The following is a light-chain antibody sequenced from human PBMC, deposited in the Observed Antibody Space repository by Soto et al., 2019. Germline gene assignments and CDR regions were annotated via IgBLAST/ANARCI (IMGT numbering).Light chain of an antibody. CDR2: EVS. V-gene: IGLV2-14*01. CDR3: SSYTSSRTYV. CDR1: SSDVGGYNY. J-gene: IGLJ1*01. Sequence: QSLLTQPASVSGSPGQSITISCTGTSSDVGGYNYVSWYQQHPGKAPKLMIYEVSNRPSGVSNRFSGSKSGNTASLTISGLQDHEADYYCSSYTSSRTYVVGNGTKVTVL.